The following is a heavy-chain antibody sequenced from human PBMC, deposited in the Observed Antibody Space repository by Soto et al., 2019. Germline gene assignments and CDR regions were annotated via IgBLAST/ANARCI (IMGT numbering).Heavy chain of an antibody. CDR1: GFTFSLSA. V-gene: IGHV3-23*01. CDR3: AKGPEYDLLTGCDH. J-gene: IGHJ1*01. CDR2: ISGGGGST. Sequence: EVQLLESGGGFVQPGESLRLSCAASGFTFSLSAMSWVRQAPGRGLEWVSSISGGGGSTEYAESVKGRFTISRDNSKDTVHLQRNSLRAEDTAIYYCAKGPEYDLLTGCDHWGQGDLVSVSS. D-gene: IGHD3-9*01.